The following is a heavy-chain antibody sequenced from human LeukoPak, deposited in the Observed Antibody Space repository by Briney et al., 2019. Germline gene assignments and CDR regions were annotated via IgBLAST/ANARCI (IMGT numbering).Heavy chain of an antibody. Sequence: SETLSLTCTVSGGSVSTSDYYWGWIRQSPVKGLEWIGDVFYTGKTNYNPSLRGRATISIDTSKNQFSLKLTYVTAADCAVYYCARVFDSWGQGTLVTVSS. V-gene: IGHV4-39*07. CDR1: GGSVSTSDYY. J-gene: IGHJ4*02. CDR3: ARVFDS. CDR2: VFYTGKT.